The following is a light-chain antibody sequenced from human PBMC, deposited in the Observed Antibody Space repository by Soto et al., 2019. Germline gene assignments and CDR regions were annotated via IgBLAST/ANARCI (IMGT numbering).Light chain of an antibody. J-gene: IGKJ2*01. CDR3: QQLNSYPPT. CDR2: AAS. CDR1: QGISSY. V-gene: IGKV1-9*01. Sequence: DIQLTQSPSFLSASVGDRVTITCRASQGISSYLAWYQQKPGKAPKLLIYAASTLQSGVPSRFSGSGSGTEXTXTXSSXXXXDFATYYCQQLNSYPPTFGQGTKLEIK.